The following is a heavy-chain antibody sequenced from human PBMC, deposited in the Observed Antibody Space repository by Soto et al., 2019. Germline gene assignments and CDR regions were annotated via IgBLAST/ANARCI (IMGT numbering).Heavy chain of an antibody. Sequence: GGSLRLSGAASGFTFRTYSINWVRQAPGKGLEWISAISGSGIFTHYADSVRGRFTISRDNSQNQLYLQMNSLRGDDTAMYYCAKITTGSGSSKFDYCGQGIQVTVSS. D-gene: IGHD3-10*01. J-gene: IGHJ4*02. CDR2: ISGSGIFT. CDR1: GFTFRTYS. V-gene: IGHV3-23*01. CDR3: AKITTGSGSSKFDY.